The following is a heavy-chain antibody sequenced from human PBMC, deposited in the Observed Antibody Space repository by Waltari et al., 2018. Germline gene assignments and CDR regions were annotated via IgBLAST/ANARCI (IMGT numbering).Heavy chain of an antibody. Sequence: QVHLVESGGGVVQPGRSLRLSCAAYGFTFSWYSLNWVRQAPGKGLEWVAFISGDGTTDHYADSVKGRFTISRDNSKNTLFLQMNSLKAEDTAIYYCARRSSMGVFRALDIWGQGTMVSVSS. J-gene: IGHJ3*02. CDR3: ARRSSMGVFRALDI. V-gene: IGHV3-30*19. CDR2: ISGDGTTD. CDR1: GFTFSWYS. D-gene: IGHD6-19*01.